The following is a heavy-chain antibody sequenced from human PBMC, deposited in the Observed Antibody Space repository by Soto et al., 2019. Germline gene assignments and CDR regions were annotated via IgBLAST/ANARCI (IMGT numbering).Heavy chain of an antibody. CDR3: ARALRGGSYGMDV. V-gene: IGHV4-31*03. CDR1: GGSINSGDYY. CDR2: IFYSGRT. D-gene: IGHD3-10*01. Sequence: QVQLQESGPGLVKPSQTLSLTCTVSGGSINSGDYYWSWIRQHPGTGLEWIGYIFYSGRTYYNPSLKSRVTISVDTSKNQFSLKLSSVTAADTAVYYCARALRGGSYGMDVWGQGTTVTVSS. J-gene: IGHJ6*02.